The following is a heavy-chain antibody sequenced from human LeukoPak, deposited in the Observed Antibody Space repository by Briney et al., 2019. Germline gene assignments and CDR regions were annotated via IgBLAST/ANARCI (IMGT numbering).Heavy chain of an antibody. V-gene: IGHV1-2*02. J-gene: IGHJ5*02. CDR1: GYTFTGYY. CDR3: AMVRGVINWFDP. CDR2: INPNSGGT. D-gene: IGHD3-10*01. Sequence: APVKVSCKASGYTFTGYYMHWVRQAPGQGLEWMGWINPNSGGTNYAQKFQGRVTMTRDTSISTAYMELSRLRSDDTAVYYCAMVRGVINWFDPWGQGTLVTVSS.